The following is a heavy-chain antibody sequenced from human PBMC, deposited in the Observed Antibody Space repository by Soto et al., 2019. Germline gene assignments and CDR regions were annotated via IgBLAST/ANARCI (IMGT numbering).Heavy chain of an antibody. Sequence: TSETLSLTCTVSGGSISSYYWSWIRQPPGKGLEWIGFIYYSGSTNYNPSLKSRVTISVDTSKNQFSLKLSSVTAADTAVYYCAGLGDTVTGPFDDWGQGTLVTVSS. CDR1: GGSISSYY. CDR2: IYYSGST. CDR3: AGLGDTVTGPFDD. V-gene: IGHV4-59*01. D-gene: IGHD4-17*01. J-gene: IGHJ4*02.